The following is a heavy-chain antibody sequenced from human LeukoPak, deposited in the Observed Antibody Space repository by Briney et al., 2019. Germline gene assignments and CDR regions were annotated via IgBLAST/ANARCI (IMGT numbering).Heavy chain of an antibody. CDR1: GYTFTGYY. J-gene: IGHJ4*02. Sequence: GASVKVSCKASGYTFTGYYMHWVRQAPGQGLEWMGRINPNSGGTNYAQKFQGRVTMTRDTSISTAYMELSRLRSDDTAVYYCARDSLLRGYSYGSFDYWGQGTLVTVSS. D-gene: IGHD5-18*01. V-gene: IGHV1-2*06. CDR3: ARDSLLRGYSYGSFDY. CDR2: INPNSGGT.